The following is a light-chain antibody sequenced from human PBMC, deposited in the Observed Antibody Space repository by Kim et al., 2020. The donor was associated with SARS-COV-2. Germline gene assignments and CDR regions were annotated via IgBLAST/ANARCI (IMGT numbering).Light chain of an antibody. Sequence: SSELTQDPAVSVALGQTVRITCQGDSLRSYYASWYQQKPGQAPVLVIYGKNNRPSGIPDRFSGSSAGNTASLTITGAQAEDEADYYCNSRDSSGNHLVFGGGTKQTVL. CDR1: SLRSYY. CDR2: GKN. CDR3: NSRDSSGNHLV. J-gene: IGLJ3*02. V-gene: IGLV3-19*01.